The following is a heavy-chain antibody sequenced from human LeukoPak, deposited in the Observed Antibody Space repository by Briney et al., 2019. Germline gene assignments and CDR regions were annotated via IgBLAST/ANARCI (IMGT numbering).Heavy chain of an antibody. D-gene: IGHD3-10*01. CDR3: ARGRGY. CDR1: GGSISSDNYY. CDR2: INHGGST. V-gene: IGHV4-39*07. J-gene: IGHJ4*02. Sequence: PSETLPLTCTVSGGSISSDNYYWGWIRQPPGKGLEWIGEINHGGSTNYNPSLKSRVTISVDTSKNQFSLKLSSVTAADTAVYYCARGRGYWGQGTLVTVSS.